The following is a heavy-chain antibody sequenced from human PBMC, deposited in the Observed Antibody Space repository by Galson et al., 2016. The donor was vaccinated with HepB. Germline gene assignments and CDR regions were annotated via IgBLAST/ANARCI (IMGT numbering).Heavy chain of an antibody. V-gene: IGHV3-48*03. CDR1: GFTFSSYE. CDR2: ISTSGNTI. J-gene: IGHJ3*02. D-gene: IGHD6-13*01. Sequence: SLRLSCAASGFTFSSYEMNWVRQVAGKGLEWVSYISTSGNTIRFADSVKGRFTISRDNAKNSLYLQMNSLRAEDTAVYYCSRDGLPYSSTRHDAFDIWGQGTMVTVSS. CDR3: SRDGLPYSSTRHDAFDI.